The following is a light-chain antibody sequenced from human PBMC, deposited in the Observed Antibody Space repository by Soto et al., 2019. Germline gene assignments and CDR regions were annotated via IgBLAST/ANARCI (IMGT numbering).Light chain of an antibody. CDR3: MQPLQSWT. CDR1: QSLLQSNGYNY. J-gene: IGKJ1*01. V-gene: IGKV2-28*01. CDR2: LGS. Sequence: DIVMTQSPLSLLVTPGEPASISCRSSQSLLQSNGYNYLDWYLQKPGQSPQLLIYLGSNRASGVPDRFSGSGSGTDFTLKISRVEAEDVGVYYCMQPLQSWTFGQGTKVDIK.